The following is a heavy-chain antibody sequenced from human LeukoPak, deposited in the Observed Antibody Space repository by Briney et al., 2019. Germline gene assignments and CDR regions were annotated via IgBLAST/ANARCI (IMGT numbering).Heavy chain of an antibody. D-gene: IGHD3-10*02. CDR3: AELGITTIGGV. CDR2: ISSSGSTI. J-gene: IGHJ6*04. V-gene: IGHV3-48*03. Sequence: GGSLRLSCASSGFTFSSYEMNWVRQAPGKGLEWVSYISSSGSTIYYADSVKGRFTISRDNAKNSLYLQMNSLRAEDTAVYYCAELGITTIGGVWGKGTTVTISS. CDR1: GFTFSSYE.